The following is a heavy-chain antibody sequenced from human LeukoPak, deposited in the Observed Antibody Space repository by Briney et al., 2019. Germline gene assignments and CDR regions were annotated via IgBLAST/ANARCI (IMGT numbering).Heavy chain of an antibody. CDR3: ARDYDILTGYYPSYGMDV. D-gene: IGHD3-9*01. J-gene: IGHJ6*02. CDR2: ISSSSSYI. Sequence: GGSLRLSCAASGFTFSSYIMNWVRQAPGKGLEWVSSISSSSSYIYYADSVKGRFTISRDNAKNSLYLQMNSLRAEDTAVYYCARDYDILTGYYPSYGMDVWGQGTTVTVSS. V-gene: IGHV3-21*01. CDR1: GFTFSSYI.